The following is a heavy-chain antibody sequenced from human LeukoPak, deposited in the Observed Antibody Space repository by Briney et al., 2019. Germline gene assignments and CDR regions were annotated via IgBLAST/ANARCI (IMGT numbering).Heavy chain of an antibody. V-gene: IGHV3-11*04. CDR2: IRSNGSTM. J-gene: IGHJ4*02. D-gene: IGHD3-3*01. CDR1: GVTFSDYY. CDR3: ARRGSGYYAWAFDY. Sequence: KPGGSLRLSCAASGVTFSDYYMSWIRQTPGKGLEWVSYIRSNGSTMYYTGSVKGRFTISRDNAKNSLYLQMNSLRAEDTAVYYCARRGSGYYAWAFDYWGQGTLVTVSS.